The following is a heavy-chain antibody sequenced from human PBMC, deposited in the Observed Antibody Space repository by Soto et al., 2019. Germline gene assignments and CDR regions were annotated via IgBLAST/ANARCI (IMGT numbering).Heavy chain of an antibody. CDR1: GGSFSGYY. Sequence: SETLSLTCAVYGGSFSGYYWSWIRQPPGKGPEWIGEINHSGSTNYNPSLKSRVTISVDTSKNQFSLKLSSVTAADTAVYYCARGKSSSWYVYYFDYWGQGTLVTVS. CDR2: INHSGST. J-gene: IGHJ4*02. CDR3: ARGKSSSWYVYYFDY. V-gene: IGHV4-34*01. D-gene: IGHD6-13*01.